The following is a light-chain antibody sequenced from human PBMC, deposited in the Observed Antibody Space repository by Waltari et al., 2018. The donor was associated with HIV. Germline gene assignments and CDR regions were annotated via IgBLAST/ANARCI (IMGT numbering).Light chain of an antibody. V-gene: IGKV3-15*01. J-gene: IGKJ2*01. CDR3: QQYNIWPPDA. Sequence: EIVLTQSPATLSLFPGERATLSCRASQSVGTNLAWYQQKSGQAPRLLIYGASTRASGIPTRFSGSGSGTEFTLTISSLQSEDFAVYYCQQYNIWPPDAFGQGTKLEIK. CDR1: QSVGTN. CDR2: GAS.